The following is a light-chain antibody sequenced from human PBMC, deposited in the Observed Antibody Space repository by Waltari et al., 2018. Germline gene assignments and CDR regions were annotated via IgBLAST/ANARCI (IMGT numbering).Light chain of an antibody. J-gene: IGKJ1*01. V-gene: IGKV2-28*01. CDR1: KSLLHRNGNNK. CDR3: MQSLQTRGA. Sequence: DIVVTQSPLSLPVTPGGPASISSRPSKSLLHRNGNNKLDWYLQKPGQSPQLLIYLCHSRASGVPDRFSGSGSGTDFTLGISRVEAEDVGVYYCMQSLQTRGAFGPGTKVEIK. CDR2: LCH.